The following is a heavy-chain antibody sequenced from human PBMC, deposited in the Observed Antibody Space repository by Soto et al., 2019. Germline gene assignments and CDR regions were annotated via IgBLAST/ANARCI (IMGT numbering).Heavy chain of an antibody. J-gene: IGHJ3*02. V-gene: IGHV3-7*01. CDR2: IKEDGSVK. Sequence: EVQVVESGGGSVQPGGSLRLSCAAIGFSLRSDWMAWVRQIPGKGLEFVANIKEDGSVKNYVDSVKGRFSISRDNDKNSLYLQMNSLRAEDTAVYYCGTDRWGGAFDMWGQGTTVTVSS. CDR1: GFSLRSDW. D-gene: IGHD3-10*01. CDR3: GTDRWGGAFDM.